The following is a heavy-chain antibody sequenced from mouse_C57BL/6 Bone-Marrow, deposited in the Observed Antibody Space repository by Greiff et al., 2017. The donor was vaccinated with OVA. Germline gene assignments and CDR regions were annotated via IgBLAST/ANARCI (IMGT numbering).Heavy chain of an antibody. Sequence: VQLQQSGRVLVKPGGSVKLSCTASGYTFTDYYMNWVKQSHGKSLEWIGVINPYNGGTRYNHKFKGKATLTVDKSSSTAYKELNSLASEESAVYYSERYPSYYYGSSYVLCDYWGQGTTLTVSA. V-gene: IGHV1-19*01. D-gene: IGHD1-1*01. CDR3: ERYPSYYYGSSYVLCDY. CDR1: GYTFTDYY. CDR2: INPYNGGT. J-gene: IGHJ2*01.